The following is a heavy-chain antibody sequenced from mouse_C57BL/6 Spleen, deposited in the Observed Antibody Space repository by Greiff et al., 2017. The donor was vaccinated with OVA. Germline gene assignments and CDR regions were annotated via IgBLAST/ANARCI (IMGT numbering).Heavy chain of an antibody. CDR2: IDPSDSYT. V-gene: IGHV1-69*01. J-gene: IGHJ4*01. Sequence: QVQLQQPGAELVMPGASVKLSCKASGYTFTSYWMHWVKQRPGQGLEWIGEIDPSDSYTNYNQKFKGKSTLTVDKSSSNAYMQLSSLTSEDSAVYYCARNWGEAMDYWGQGTSVTVSS. CDR1: GYTFTSYW. CDR3: ARNWGEAMDY. D-gene: IGHD4-1*01.